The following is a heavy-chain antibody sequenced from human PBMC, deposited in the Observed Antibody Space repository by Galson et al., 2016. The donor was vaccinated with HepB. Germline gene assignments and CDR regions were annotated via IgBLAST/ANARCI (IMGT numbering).Heavy chain of an antibody. V-gene: IGHV3-23*01. CDR2: ISGGGGST. Sequence: SLRLSCAASGFTFSNYAMTWVRQTPGKGLEWVSTISGGGGSTYYTDSVKGRFTISRDNSKNTLYLQMNSLRAEDTAVYYCTKGATSSSMWYFEYWGQGTLVTVSS. CDR1: GFTFSNYA. CDR3: TKGATSSSMWYFEY. D-gene: IGHD6-13*01. J-gene: IGHJ4*02.